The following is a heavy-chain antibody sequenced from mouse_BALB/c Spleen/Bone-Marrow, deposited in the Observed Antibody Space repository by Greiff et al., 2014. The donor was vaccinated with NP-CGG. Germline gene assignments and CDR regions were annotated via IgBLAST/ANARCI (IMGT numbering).Heavy chain of an antibody. D-gene: IGHD2-1*01. J-gene: IGHJ3*01. V-gene: IGHV1S81*02. CDR3: TRSGNYLFAY. CDR1: GYTFTNYY. Sequence: VQLQQPGAELVKPGASVRLSCKASGYTFTNYYMYWVKQRPGQGLEWIGEINPSNGGTNFNEKFKSKVTLTVDKSSNTTYMQLSSLTSEDSAVYYCTRSGNYLFAYWGQGTLVTVSA. CDR2: INPSNGGT.